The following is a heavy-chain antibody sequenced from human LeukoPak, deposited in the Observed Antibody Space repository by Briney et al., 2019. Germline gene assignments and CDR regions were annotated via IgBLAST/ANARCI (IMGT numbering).Heavy chain of an antibody. Sequence: PSETLSLTCAAYGGSFSGHYWSWIRQPPGKGLEWIGEINHSGSTNYNPSPKSRVTISVDTSKNQSSLKLSSVTAADTAVYYCANQYSSGWYGVNYWGQGTLVTVSS. D-gene: IGHD6-19*01. CDR1: GGSFSGHY. J-gene: IGHJ4*02. CDR3: ANQYSSGWYGVNY. V-gene: IGHV4-34*01. CDR2: INHSGST.